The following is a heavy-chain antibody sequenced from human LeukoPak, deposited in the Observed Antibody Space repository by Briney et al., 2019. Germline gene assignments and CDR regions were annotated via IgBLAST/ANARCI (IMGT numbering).Heavy chain of an antibody. V-gene: IGHV4-31*03. Sequence: SETLSLTCTVSGGSISSGGYYWSWIRQHPGEGLEWIGYIYYIGSTYYNPSRKSRVTISVDTSKNQFSLKLSSVTAADTAVYYCARDNDYGDYFGGLDYWGQGTLVTVSS. D-gene: IGHD4-17*01. CDR1: GGSISSGGYY. J-gene: IGHJ4*02. CDR2: IYYIGST. CDR3: ARDNDYGDYFGGLDY.